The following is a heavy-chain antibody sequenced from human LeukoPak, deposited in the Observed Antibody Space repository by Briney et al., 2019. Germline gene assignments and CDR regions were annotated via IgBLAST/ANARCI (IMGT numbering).Heavy chain of an antibody. D-gene: IGHD6-19*01. CDR2: ISYDGSNK. Sequence: QSGGSLRLSCAASGFTFSSYGMHWVRQAPGKGLEWVAVISYDGSNKYYADSVKGRFTISRDNSKNTLYLQMNSLRAEDTAVYYCAKDRDSSGLPTGPDYWGQGTLVTVSS. J-gene: IGHJ4*02. CDR1: GFTFSSYG. V-gene: IGHV3-30*18. CDR3: AKDRDSSGLPTGPDY.